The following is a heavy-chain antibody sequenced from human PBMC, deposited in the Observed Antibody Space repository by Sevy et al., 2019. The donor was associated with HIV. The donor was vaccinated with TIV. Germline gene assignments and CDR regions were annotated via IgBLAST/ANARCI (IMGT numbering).Heavy chain of an antibody. V-gene: IGHV3-30-3*01. Sequence: GGSLRLSCAASGFNFRTHAMHWVRQPPGKGLEWVAVISSTGSHKYYANSVRGRFTISRDSSENTLSLQMNGLRLDDTGLYYCAREAGYTTTWSPGNYWGLGTLVTVSS. CDR3: AREAGYTTTWSPGNY. CDR2: ISSTGSHK. D-gene: IGHD5-12*01. CDR1: GFNFRTHA. J-gene: IGHJ4*02.